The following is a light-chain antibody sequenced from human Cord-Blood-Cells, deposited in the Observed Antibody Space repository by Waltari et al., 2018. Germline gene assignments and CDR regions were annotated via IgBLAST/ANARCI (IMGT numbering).Light chain of an antibody. V-gene: IGLV2-14*01. J-gene: IGLJ3*02. CDR2: DVS. Sequence: QSALTQPASVSGSPGQSITISCTGTSSDVGGYNYVSWYQQHPGKAPKLMIYDVSNRPSGVSNRFSGSKSGNTASLTISALQAEDEADYYGSAYTSSSTLEVFGGGTKLTVL. CDR1: SSDVGGYNY. CDR3: SAYTSSSTLEV.